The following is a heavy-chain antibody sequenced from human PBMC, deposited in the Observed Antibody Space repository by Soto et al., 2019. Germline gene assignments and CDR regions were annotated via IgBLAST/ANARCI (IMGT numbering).Heavy chain of an antibody. J-gene: IGHJ2*01. CDR3: ARSDMVLMVYADYWYFDL. D-gene: IGHD2-8*01. CDR1: GGSFSGYY. CDR2: INHSGST. V-gene: IGHV4-34*01. Sequence: SETLSLTCAVYGGSFSGYYWSWIRQPPGKGLEWIGEINHSGSTNYNPSLKSRVTISVDTSKNQFSLKLSSVTAADTAVYYCARSDMVLMVYADYWYFDLWGRGTLVTVSS.